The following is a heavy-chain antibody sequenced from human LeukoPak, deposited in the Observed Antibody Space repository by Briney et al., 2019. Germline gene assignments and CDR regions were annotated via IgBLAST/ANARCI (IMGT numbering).Heavy chain of an antibody. V-gene: IGHV3-48*04. J-gene: IGHJ4*02. CDR3: ARAVLNDYYGSGESDY. D-gene: IGHD3-10*01. Sequence: PGGSLRLSCVASGFSFSSYSTNWVRQAPGKGLEWVSYISSSSSTIYYADSVKGRFTVSRDNAKNSLYLQMNSLRAEDTAVYYCARAVLNDYYGSGESDYWGQGTLVTVSS. CDR2: ISSSSSTI. CDR1: GFSFSSYS.